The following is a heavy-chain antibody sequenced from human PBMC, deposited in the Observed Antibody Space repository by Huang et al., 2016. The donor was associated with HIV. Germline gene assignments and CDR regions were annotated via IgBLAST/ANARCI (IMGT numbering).Heavy chain of an antibody. CDR3: AKLGVEVAVASTVGRGMDV. CDR2: IRASGGST. Sequence: EVQLLESGGGFVQPGGSLRLSCAASGFTFSTYAMSWVRQAPGKGLEWVRAIRASGGSTYYADSVKGRLTINRDTSKTTLYSQRNSLRAEDTAVYYCAKLGVEVAVASTVGRGMDVWGQGTTVTVSS. CDR1: GFTFSTYA. J-gene: IGHJ6*02. D-gene: IGHD6-19*01. V-gene: IGHV3-23*01.